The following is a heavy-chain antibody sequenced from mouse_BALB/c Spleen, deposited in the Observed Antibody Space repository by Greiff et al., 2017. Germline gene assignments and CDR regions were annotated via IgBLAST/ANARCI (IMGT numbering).Heavy chain of an antibody. CDR1: GYSITSGYY. CDR2: ISYDGSN. D-gene: IGHD1-1*01. CDR3: ARANYGSSYAYYFDY. J-gene: IGHJ2*01. V-gene: IGHV3-6*02. Sequence: DVQLQESGPGLVKPSQSLSLTCSVTGYSITSGYYWNWIRQFPGNKLEWMGYISYDGSNNYNPSLKNRISITRDTSKNQFFLKLNSVTTEDTATYYCARANYGSSYAYYFDYWGQGTTLTVSS.